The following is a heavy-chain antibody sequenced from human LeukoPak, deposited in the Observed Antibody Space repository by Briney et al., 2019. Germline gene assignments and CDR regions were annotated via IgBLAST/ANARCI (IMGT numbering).Heavy chain of an antibody. CDR3: ARCGVSCYWLEY. CDR2: ISPTGSAI. CDR1: GFNFSSYE. V-gene: IGHV3-48*03. D-gene: IGHD2-15*01. J-gene: IGHJ4*02. Sequence: QPGGSLRLSCAASGFNFSSYEMNWVRQAPGKGLEWVSYISPTGSAIYYADSVKGRFTISRDNAKNSLYLQMNSLRAEDTALYYCARCGVSCYWLEYWGQGTLVTVSS.